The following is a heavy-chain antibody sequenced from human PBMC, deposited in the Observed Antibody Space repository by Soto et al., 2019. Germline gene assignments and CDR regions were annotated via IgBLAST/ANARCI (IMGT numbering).Heavy chain of an antibody. D-gene: IGHD6-25*01. J-gene: IGHJ5*02. CDR2: INANNGGA. V-gene: IGHV1-2*02. Sequence: GSVEVSCKGSGYTFTDYHIHWVREAPGEGLEFMGWINANNGGAGSAQQFQGRVTVTRDTSITTVYMELSNLRSDDTAVYYCAREGGSETLQPSYNWFDTWGQGTLVTVSS. CDR3: AREGGSETLQPSYNWFDT. CDR1: GYTFTDYH.